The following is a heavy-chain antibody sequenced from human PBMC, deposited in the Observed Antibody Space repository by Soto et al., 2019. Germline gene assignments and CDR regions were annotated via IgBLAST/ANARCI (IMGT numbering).Heavy chain of an antibody. CDR1: GFTFDDYA. CDR2: ISWNSGSI. CDR3: AKEGSYYGSGSPPTYYYYYYMDV. J-gene: IGHJ6*03. Sequence: VQLVESGGGLVQPGRSLRLSCAASGFTFDDYAMHWVRQAPGKGLEWVSGISWNSGSIGYADSVKGRFTISRDNAKNYLYLQMNSLRAEDTALYYCAKEGSYYGSGSPPTYYYYYYMDVWGKGTTVTVSS. V-gene: IGHV3-9*01. D-gene: IGHD3-10*01.